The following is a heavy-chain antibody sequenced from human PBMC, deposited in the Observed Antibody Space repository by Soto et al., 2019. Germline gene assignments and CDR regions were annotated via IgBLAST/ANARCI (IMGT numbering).Heavy chain of an antibody. CDR2: INPSGGST. V-gene: IGHV1-46*01. CDR1: GYTFTSYY. D-gene: IGHD5-18*01. CDR3: ARDRWITAMVYYFDY. Sequence: ASVKVSCKASGYTFTSYYMHWVRQAPGQGLEWMGIINPSGGSTSYAQKFQGRVTMTRDTSTSTVYMELSSLRSEDTAVYYCARDRWITAMVYYFDYSGQGRXVTVSS. J-gene: IGHJ4*02.